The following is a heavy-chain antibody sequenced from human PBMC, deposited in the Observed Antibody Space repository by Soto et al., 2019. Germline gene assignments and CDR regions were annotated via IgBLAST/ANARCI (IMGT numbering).Heavy chain of an antibody. CDR1: GGTFSRYT. D-gene: IGHD5-18*01. J-gene: IGHJ4*02. Sequence: QVQLVQSGAEVKKPGSSVKVSCKASGGTFSRYTISWVRQAPGQGLEGMGRLIPILSIANYAQKFQGRVTITAYKSTSSANMELSSMRSEDTAVYYCARDPAAMGTNYCGQGTLVTVSS. CDR3: ARDPAAMGTNY. V-gene: IGHV1-69*08. CDR2: LIPILSIA.